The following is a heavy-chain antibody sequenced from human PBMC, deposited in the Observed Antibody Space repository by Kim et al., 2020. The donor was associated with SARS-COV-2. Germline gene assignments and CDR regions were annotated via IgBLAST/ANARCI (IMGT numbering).Heavy chain of an antibody. Sequence: GGSLRLSCAASGFTFSSYGMHWVRQAPGKGLEWVAVIWYDGSNKYYADSVKGRFTISRDNSKNTLYLQMNSLRAADTAVDYCARDGSGSYYWRAFDIWGQGTMVTVSS. V-gene: IGHV3-33*01. CDR3: ARDGSGSYYWRAFDI. CDR1: GFTFSSYG. CDR2: IWYDGSNK. J-gene: IGHJ3*02. D-gene: IGHD1-26*01.